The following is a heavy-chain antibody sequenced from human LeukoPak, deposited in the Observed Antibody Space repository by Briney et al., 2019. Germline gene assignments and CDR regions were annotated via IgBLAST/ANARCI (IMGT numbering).Heavy chain of an antibody. D-gene: IGHD1-26*01. CDR3: ARGASVGAPHY. CDR1: GYTFTSYY. J-gene: IGHJ4*02. CDR2: INPSGGST. Sequence: ASVKVSCTASGYTFTSYYMHWVRQAPGQGLEWMGIINPSGGSTGYAQKFQGRVTMTRDTSTSTVYMELSSLRSEDTAVYYCARGASVGAPHYWGQGTLVTVSS. V-gene: IGHV1-46*01.